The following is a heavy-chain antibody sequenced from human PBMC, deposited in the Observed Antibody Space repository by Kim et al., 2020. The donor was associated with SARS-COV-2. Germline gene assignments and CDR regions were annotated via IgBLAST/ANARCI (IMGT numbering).Heavy chain of an antibody. J-gene: IGHJ5*02. Sequence: GGSLRLSCATSGFTFANFAMAWVRQAPGKGPEWVSGVSVGGDPYYAESVKGRFTISRDRAKSMIYLQMSSLRVEDTAVYYCAKLGDDMRLIVDRWGQGTLVTVSS. V-gene: IGHV3-23*01. CDR3: AKLGDDMRLIVDR. D-gene: IGHD2-21*01. CDR1: GFTFANFA. CDR2: VSVGGDP.